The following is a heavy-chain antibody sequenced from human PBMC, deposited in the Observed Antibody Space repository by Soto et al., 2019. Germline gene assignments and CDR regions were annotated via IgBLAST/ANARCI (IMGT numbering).Heavy chain of an antibody. J-gene: IGHJ6*02. CDR1: GFTFSSYD. CDR3: ARQRGYSGYVRSPYGMDV. CDR2: IGTAGDT. Sequence: EVQLVESGGGLVQPGGSLRLSCAASGFTFSSYDMHWVRQATGKGLEWVSAIGTAGDTYYPGAVKGRFTTCRKNAKNSLYLQMNSLRAEDTAVYYGARQRGYSGYVRSPYGMDVWGQGTTVTVSS. V-gene: IGHV3-13*01. D-gene: IGHD5-12*01.